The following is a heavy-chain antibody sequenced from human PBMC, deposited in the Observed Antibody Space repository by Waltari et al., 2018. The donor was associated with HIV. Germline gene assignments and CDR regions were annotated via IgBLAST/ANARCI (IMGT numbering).Heavy chain of an antibody. CDR1: GFTFSGYG. Sequence: QVRLVESGGGVVPPGGSLRLSCAASGFTFSGYGIHWVRQAPGKGWEGVAVIRHGDSNRYYRESVKGRFTISRDNSKNTVDLQMNNLKAEDTAVYYCGKDSNYFYDSTGYYCDFWGQGTLVTVSS. J-gene: IGHJ4*02. CDR3: GKDSNYFYDSTGYYCDF. CDR2: IRHGDSNR. D-gene: IGHD3-3*01. V-gene: IGHV3-30*02.